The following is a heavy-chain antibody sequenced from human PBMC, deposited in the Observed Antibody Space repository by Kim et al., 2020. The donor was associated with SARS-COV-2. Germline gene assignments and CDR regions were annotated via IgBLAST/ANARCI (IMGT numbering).Heavy chain of an antibody. D-gene: IGHD2-8*02. CDR1: GDLITTNSHL. CDR3: ARDRQIRWFIY. Sequence: SETLSLTCTASGDLITTNSHLWGWIRQPPGKGLEWLGSISYGGSTYYNPSLKSRVTMSLDTSKSQVSLNLKSVTGADTAIYYCARDRQIRWFIYWAQGTL. V-gene: IGHV4-39*07. J-gene: IGHJ4*02. CDR2: ISYGGST.